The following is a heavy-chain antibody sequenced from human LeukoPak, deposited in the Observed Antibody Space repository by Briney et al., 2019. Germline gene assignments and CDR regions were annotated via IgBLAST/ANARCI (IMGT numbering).Heavy chain of an antibody. CDR2: IYYSGST. CDR3: ARDRPWVRGELIDY. D-gene: IGHD3-10*01. Sequence: AETLSLTCTVSGGSISSSSYYWGWIRQPPGKGLEWIGSIYYSGSTYYNPSLKSRVTISVDTSKNQFSLKLSSVPAADTAVYYCARDRPWVRGELIDYWGQGTLVTVSS. CDR1: GGSISSSSYY. V-gene: IGHV4-39*02. J-gene: IGHJ4*02.